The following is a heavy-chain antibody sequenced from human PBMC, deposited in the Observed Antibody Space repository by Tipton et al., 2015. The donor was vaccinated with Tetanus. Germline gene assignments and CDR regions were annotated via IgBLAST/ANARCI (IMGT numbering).Heavy chain of an antibody. CDR2: IYPGDSYS. V-gene: IGHV5-51*01. Sequence: VQLVQSGAEVKQPGESLKISCKGSGYMFSSHWIGWVRQVPGKGLEWLGTIYPGDSYSTYSPSFEGQVTISVDRSIATAYLQWSSLKASDTAIYYCARPLTSVAFGGFASDVWGQGTLVTVSS. CDR3: ARPLTSVAFGGFASDV. J-gene: IGHJ3*01. CDR1: GYMFSSHW. D-gene: IGHD3-16*01.